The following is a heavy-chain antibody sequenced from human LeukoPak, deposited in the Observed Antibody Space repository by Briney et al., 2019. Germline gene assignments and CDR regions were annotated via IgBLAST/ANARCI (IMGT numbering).Heavy chain of an antibody. D-gene: IGHD4-17*01. CDR3: ARGFRSVTTWGYFDY. V-gene: IGHV3-66*01. CDR1: GFTVSTNY. Sequence: GGALRLSCAASGFTVSTNYMSWVRQAPGKGLEWVSLIYSGGGTYYADSVKGRFTISRDNSRNTLYLQMNSLRVDDTAVYYCARGFRSVTTWGYFDYWGQGALVTVSS. J-gene: IGHJ4*02. CDR2: IYSGGGT.